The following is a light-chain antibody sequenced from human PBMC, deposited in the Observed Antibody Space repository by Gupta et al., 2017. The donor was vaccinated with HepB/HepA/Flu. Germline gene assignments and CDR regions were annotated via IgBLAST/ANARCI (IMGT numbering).Light chain of an antibody. CDR3: RQLDSYPLT. V-gene: IGKV1-9*01. CDR1: RGIDHY. Sequence: DIQLTQSPSFLSASVGDRVTITCRASRGIDHYLAWYQQKPGRAPNLLIHTASTLQDGVPSRFSGSGSDTEFTLTISGLQPEDFAAYFCRQLDSYPLTFGGGTRVEMK. CDR2: TAS. J-gene: IGKJ4*01.